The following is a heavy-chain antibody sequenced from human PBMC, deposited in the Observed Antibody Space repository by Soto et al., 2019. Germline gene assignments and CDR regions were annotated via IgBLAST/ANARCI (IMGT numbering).Heavy chain of an antibody. CDR1: GGSISSGGYY. V-gene: IGHV4-31*03. J-gene: IGHJ4*02. Sequence: SETLSLTCTVSGGSISSGGYYWSWIRQHPGKGLEWIGYIYYSGSTYYNPSLKSRVTISVDTSKNQFSLKLSSVTAADTAVYYCARTRFLEVRGVNEGPQIDYWAQEPRFTVP. D-gene: IGHD3-10*01. CDR3: ARTRFLEVRGVNEGPQIDY. CDR2: IYYSGST.